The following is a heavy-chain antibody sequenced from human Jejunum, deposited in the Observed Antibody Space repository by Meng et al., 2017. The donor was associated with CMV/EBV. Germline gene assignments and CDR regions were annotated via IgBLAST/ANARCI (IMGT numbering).Heavy chain of an antibody. V-gene: IGHV3-23*01. CDR1: GLTVSNYG. D-gene: IGHD2-21*01. J-gene: IGHJ1*01. CDR3: AKREIPGPTYFQS. Sequence: APSGLTVSNYGMDWVRQAPGKGLEWVSTVAGNGGSIYYADSVKGRFTISRDNSKNVLYLQMNSLRVEDTAVYYCAKREIPGPTYFQSWGQGTLVTVSS. CDR2: VAGNGGSI.